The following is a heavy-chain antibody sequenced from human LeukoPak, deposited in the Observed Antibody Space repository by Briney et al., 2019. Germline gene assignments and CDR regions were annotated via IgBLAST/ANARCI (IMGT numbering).Heavy chain of an antibody. CDR3: ARGGDDYVWGSYRF. Sequence: ASETLSLTCTVSGGSISSSSYYWGWIRQPPGKGLEWIGSIYYSGSTYYNPSLKSRVTISVDTSKNQFSLKLSSVTAADTAVYYCARGGDDYVWGSYRFWGQGTLVTVSS. J-gene: IGHJ4*02. D-gene: IGHD3-16*02. CDR2: IYYSGST. V-gene: IGHV4-39*07. CDR1: GGSISSSSYY.